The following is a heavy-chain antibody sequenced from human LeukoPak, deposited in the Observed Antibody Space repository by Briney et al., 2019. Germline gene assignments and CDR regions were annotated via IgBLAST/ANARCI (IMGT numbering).Heavy chain of an antibody. Sequence: PGGSLRLSCAASGFTVSSNFMSWVRQAPGKGLEWVSVIYSGGSSYYADSVKGRFTISRDNSKNTLYLQMNSLRAEDTAVYYCARDTEELLYAFDIWGQGTMVTVSS. J-gene: IGHJ3*02. CDR3: ARDTEELLYAFDI. CDR1: GFTVSSNF. V-gene: IGHV3-53*01. D-gene: IGHD1-26*01. CDR2: IYSGGSS.